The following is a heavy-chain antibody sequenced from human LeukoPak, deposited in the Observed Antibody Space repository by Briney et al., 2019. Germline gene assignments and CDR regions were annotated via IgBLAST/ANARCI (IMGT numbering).Heavy chain of an antibody. Sequence: GGSLRLPCAASGFTFSSYAMSWVRQAPGKGLEWVSTIGGGGESTYYADSVKGRFTISRDNSKNTVYLQMNSLRAEDAAVYYCAKVLSGSQDYWGQGTLVTVFS. CDR1: GFTFSSYA. CDR3: AKVLSGSQDY. V-gene: IGHV3-23*01. D-gene: IGHD1-20*01. CDR2: IGGGGEST. J-gene: IGHJ4*02.